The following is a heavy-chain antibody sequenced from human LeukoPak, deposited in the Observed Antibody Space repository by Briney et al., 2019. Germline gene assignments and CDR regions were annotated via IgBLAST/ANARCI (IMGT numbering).Heavy chain of an antibody. V-gene: IGHV4-34*01. J-gene: IGHJ5*02. CDR2: INHSGST. D-gene: IGHD3-9*01. Sequence: PSETLSLTCAVYGGSFSGYYWSWIRQPPGKGLEWIGEINHSGSTNYNPSLKSRVTISVDTSKNQFSLKLSSVTAADTAVYYCARVGPLRYFDWHIILGSWFDPWGQGTLVTVSS. CDR3: ARVGPLRYFDWHIILGSWFDP. CDR1: GGSFSGYY.